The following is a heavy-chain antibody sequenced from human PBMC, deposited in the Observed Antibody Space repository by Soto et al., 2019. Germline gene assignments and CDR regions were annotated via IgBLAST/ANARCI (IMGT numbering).Heavy chain of an antibody. CDR2: IYNGGRT. V-gene: IGHV4-30-4*01. CDR1: GDSISSDGYH. D-gene: IGHD2-8*01. J-gene: IGHJ4*02. CDR3: ARAPVGMDSINFFDH. Sequence: SETLSLTCTVSGDSISSDGYHWSWIRQSPGKGLEWIGYIYNGGRTFYRPSLESRINMSLDATKNSYSLRLTSVTAADAAVYYCARAPVGMDSINFFDHWGQGILVTVSS.